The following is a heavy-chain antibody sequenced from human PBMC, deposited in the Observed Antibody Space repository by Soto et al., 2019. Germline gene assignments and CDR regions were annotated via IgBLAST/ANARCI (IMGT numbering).Heavy chain of an antibody. Sequence: ASVKVSCKASGYTFSDYYIQWVRQAPGQGLEWMGWINPNSGATKYAPKFQGGVTMTRDTSITTAYMELSRLRSGDTAVYYCAREPATAKPEGVDFWGQGTLVTVSS. CDR3: AREPATAKPEGVDF. D-gene: IGHD1-1*01. V-gene: IGHV1-2*02. CDR1: GYTFSDYY. CDR2: INPNSGAT. J-gene: IGHJ4*02.